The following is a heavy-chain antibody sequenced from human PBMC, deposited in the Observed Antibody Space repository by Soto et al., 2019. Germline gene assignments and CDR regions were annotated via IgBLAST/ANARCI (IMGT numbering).Heavy chain of an antibody. J-gene: IGHJ6*02. CDR3: ARTYHYDSLGKTYFYYGMDV. CDR1: GGTFDNYA. CDR2: IIPMLDSA. V-gene: IGHV1-69*12. D-gene: IGHD3-22*01. Sequence: QVQLVQSGAEVKQPGPSVKVSCKASGGTFDNYAITWVRQAPGQGLEWMAGIIPMLDSANYAEKFQDRVTITADESTSTVYMEVSSLRSEDTAVYYCARTYHYDSLGKTYFYYGMDVWGQGTTVTVSS.